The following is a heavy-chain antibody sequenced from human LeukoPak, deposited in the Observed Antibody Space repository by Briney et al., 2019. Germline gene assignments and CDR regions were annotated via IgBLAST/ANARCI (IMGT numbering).Heavy chain of an antibody. V-gene: IGHV4-39*07. Sequence: SETLSLTCTVSGVSISSGTYYWGWIRQPPGKGLEWIGSIHYSGTTYYNPSLKSRVTISIDTSKNQFSLRLRSVTAADTAVYYCARGTPYNPWGQGTLVTVSS. CDR1: GVSISSGTYY. CDR3: ARGTPYNP. J-gene: IGHJ5*02. CDR2: IHYSGTT. D-gene: IGHD4-11*01.